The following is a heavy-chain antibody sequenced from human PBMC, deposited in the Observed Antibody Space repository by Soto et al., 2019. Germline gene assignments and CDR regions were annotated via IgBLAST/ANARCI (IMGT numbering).Heavy chain of an antibody. V-gene: IGHV1-69*12. CDR3: VRVVAIPGYPDN. D-gene: IGHD5-12*01. Sequence: QVQLVQSGAEVRQPASSVKVSCKTSGGTFSSYAISWVRQAPGQGLEWMGGIVPIVETSTYAQNFQGRVTITADESTSTDYMELSSLRSDDTAVYYCVRVVAIPGYPDNWGQGTLVTVSS. CDR1: GGTFSSYA. CDR2: IVPIVETS. J-gene: IGHJ4*02.